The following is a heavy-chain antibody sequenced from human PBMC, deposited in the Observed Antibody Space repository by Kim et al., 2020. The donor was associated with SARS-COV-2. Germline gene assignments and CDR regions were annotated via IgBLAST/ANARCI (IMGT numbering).Heavy chain of an antibody. D-gene: IGHD3-10*01. CDR1: GYTFNSYG. CDR3: ARGGSGTYYTY. V-gene: IGHV1-18*04. Sequence: ASVKVSCKASGYTFNSYGISWVRQAPGQGLEWVGWSTTYNDNTNYAEKFRDRVTLTTDTSTSTAYMELRSLRSDDTAVYFCARGGSGTYYTYWGQGTLVTVSS. J-gene: IGHJ4*02. CDR2: STTYNDNT.